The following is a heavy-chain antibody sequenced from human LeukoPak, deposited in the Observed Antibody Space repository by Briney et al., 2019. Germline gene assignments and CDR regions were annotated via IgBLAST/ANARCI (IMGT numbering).Heavy chain of an antibody. CDR1: GFTFSSYV. CDR3: ARDGGYSRGWTYGAGDY. V-gene: IGHV3-30*04. CDR2: ISNDGSDK. J-gene: IGHJ4*02. Sequence: PGGSLRLSCAASGFTFSSYVMHWVRQAPGTGLECVAVISNDGSDKYYADSVKGRFTISRDNSKNTLYLQMNSLRAEDTALYYCARDGGYSRGWTYGAGDYWGQGTLVTVSS. D-gene: IGHD6-19*01.